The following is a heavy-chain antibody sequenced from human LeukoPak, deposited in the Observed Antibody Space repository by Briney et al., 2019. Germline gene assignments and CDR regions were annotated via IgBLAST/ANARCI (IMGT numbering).Heavy chain of an antibody. D-gene: IGHD3-3*01. Sequence: GGSLRLSCAASGFTFSSYAMSWVRQAPGKGLEWVSAISGSGGSTYYADSVKGRFTICRDNSKNTLYLQMNSLRAEDTAVYYCAKDLELRFLEWLRPFDYWGQGTLVTVSS. CDR2: ISGSGGST. V-gene: IGHV3-23*01. CDR1: GFTFSSYA. J-gene: IGHJ4*02. CDR3: AKDLELRFLEWLRPFDY.